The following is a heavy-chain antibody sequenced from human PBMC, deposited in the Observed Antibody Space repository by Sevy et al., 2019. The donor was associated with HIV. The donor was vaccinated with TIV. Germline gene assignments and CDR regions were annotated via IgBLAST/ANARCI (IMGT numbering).Heavy chain of an antibody. CDR3: AKVKIAAVPGSGDFDY. Sequence: GGSLRLSCAASGFSCSKYGMCWVRQAPGKGLEWVSFISSSAISTYYADSVKGRFTISRDNSKNTLFLQMNRLRAEDTAVYYCAKVKIAAVPGSGDFDYWGQGPLVTVSS. V-gene: IGHV3-23*01. D-gene: IGHD6-19*01. CDR2: ISSSAIST. J-gene: IGHJ4*02. CDR1: GFSCSKYG.